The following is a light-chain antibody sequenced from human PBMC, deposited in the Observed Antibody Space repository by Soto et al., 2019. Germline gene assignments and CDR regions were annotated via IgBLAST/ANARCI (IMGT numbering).Light chain of an antibody. Sequence: QSVLTQPPSASGTPGQRVTISCSGSSSNIGSNYVYWYQQLPGTAPKLLIYRNNQRPSGVPDRFSGSKSGTSASLAISGLRSEDEADYYCAAWDDSLSGPVLGGGTKLNVL. CDR3: AAWDDSLSGPV. CDR1: SSNIGSNY. V-gene: IGLV1-47*01. J-gene: IGLJ2*01. CDR2: RNN.